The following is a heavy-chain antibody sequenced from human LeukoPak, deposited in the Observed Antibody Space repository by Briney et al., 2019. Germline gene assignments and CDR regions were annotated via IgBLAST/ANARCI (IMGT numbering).Heavy chain of an antibody. CDR2: IYYSGST. J-gene: IGHJ5*02. CDR3: ARVYDFWSGYLVDP. Sequence: SETLSLTCTVSGGSISSGDYYWSWIRQPPGKGLEWIGYIYYSGSTNYNPSLKSRVTISVDTSKNQFSLKLSSVTAADTAVYYCARVYDFWSGYLVDPWGQGTLVTVSS. D-gene: IGHD3-3*01. CDR1: GGSISSGDYY. V-gene: IGHV4-30-4*08.